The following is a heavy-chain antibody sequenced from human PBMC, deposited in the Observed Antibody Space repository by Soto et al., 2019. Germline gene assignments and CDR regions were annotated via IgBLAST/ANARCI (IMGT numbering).Heavy chain of an antibody. CDR2: INPNSGGT. J-gene: IGHJ6*02. V-gene: IGHV1-2*04. CDR1: GYTFTSYG. Sequence: ASVKVSCKASGYTFTSYGISWVRQAPGQGLEWMGWINPNSGGTNYAQKFQGWVTMTRDTSISTAYMELSRLGSDDTAVYYCACCYSSGEYRFPPYYYGMDVWGQGTTVTVSS. CDR3: ACCYSSGEYRFPPYYYGMDV. D-gene: IGHD6-19*01.